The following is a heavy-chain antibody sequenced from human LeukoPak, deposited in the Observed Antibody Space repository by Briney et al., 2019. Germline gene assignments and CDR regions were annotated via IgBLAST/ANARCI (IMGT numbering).Heavy chain of an antibody. J-gene: IGHJ4*02. CDR2: ITSSSTSM. CDR3: ARTYYDILTGYNPYFDY. V-gene: IGHV3-21*01. D-gene: IGHD3-9*01. Sequence: GGSLRLSCAASGFTFTTYSMNWVRQAPGKGLEWVSSITSSSTSMYYADSVKGRFTISRDNAKNSLYLQMISLRAEDTAVYYCARTYYDILTGYNPYFDYWGQGTLVTVSS. CDR1: GFTFTTYS.